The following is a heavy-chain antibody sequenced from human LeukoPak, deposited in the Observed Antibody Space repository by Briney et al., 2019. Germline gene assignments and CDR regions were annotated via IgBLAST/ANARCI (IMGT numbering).Heavy chain of an antibody. Sequence: SVKVSCKASGGTFSSYAISWVRQAPGQGLEWMGRIIPIFGIANYAQKFQGRVTITADKSTSTAYMELSSLRSEDTAVYYCARDPPYDSGVGDYHYYGMDVWGQGTTVTVSS. D-gene: IGHD3-3*01. J-gene: IGHJ6*02. CDR1: GGTFSSYA. CDR2: IIPIFGIA. CDR3: ARDPPYDSGVGDYHYYGMDV. V-gene: IGHV1-69*04.